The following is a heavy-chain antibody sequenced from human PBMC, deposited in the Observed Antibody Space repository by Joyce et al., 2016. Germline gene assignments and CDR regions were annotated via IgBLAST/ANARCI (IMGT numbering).Heavy chain of an antibody. CDR2: INNDGRDT. CDR3: ASASPGA. Sequence: EVQLVEAGGGLVQPGGSLRLSCAASGFTFSNYWMHWVRQAPGKGLAWVSRINNDGRDTRYADSVKGRFTISRDNAKSTLYLQMNSLSAEDTAVYYCASASPGAWGQGTLVTVSS. V-gene: IGHV3-74*01. CDR1: GFTFSNYW. J-gene: IGHJ5*02. D-gene: IGHD7-27*01.